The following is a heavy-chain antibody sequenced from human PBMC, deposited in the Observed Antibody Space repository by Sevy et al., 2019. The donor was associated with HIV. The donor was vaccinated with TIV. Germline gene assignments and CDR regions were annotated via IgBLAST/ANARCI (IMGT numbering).Heavy chain of an antibody. J-gene: IGHJ6*02. CDR2: FYYTGST. CDR3: ARQGGVVDYGMDV. CDR1: GGSISPYY. D-gene: IGHD3-3*01. V-gene: IGHV4-59*01. Sequence: SETLSLTGTVSGGSISPYYWSWIRQPPGKGLELVGDFYYTGSTNYNPSLEGRATISVDASKNQFFLKLTSVTAADTAVYYCARQGGVVDYGMDVWGQGTTVTVSS.